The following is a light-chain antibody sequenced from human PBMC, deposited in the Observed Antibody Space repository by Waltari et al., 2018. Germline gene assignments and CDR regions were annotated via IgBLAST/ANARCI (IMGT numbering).Light chain of an antibody. Sequence: EVVMTQSPAMASVSPGERAALFCRASQSVKSNVAWYQQKPGQAPRRLLYGASTRATGVPVRLSGSGSGTEFTLTISSLQSEDFAVYYCQQYDNWPPTFGGGAKVEIK. CDR3: QQYDNWPPT. CDR1: QSVKSN. J-gene: IGKJ4*01. CDR2: GAS. V-gene: IGKV3-15*01.